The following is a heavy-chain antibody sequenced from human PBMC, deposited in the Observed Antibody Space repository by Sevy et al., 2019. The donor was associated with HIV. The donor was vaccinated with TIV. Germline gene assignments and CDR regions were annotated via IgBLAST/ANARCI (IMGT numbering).Heavy chain of an antibody. CDR3: ARDSGATGGYYGMDV. CDR1: GFTFTTYT. J-gene: IGHJ6*02. V-gene: IGHV3-21*01. Sequence: GGSLRLSCAASGFTFTTYTMNWVRQAPGKGLEWVSSITSSSNYIYYADSVKGRFTISRDNAKDSVYLQMNSLRAEDTTVYYCARDSGATGGYYGMDVWGQGTTVTVSS. D-gene: IGHD1-26*01. CDR2: ITSSSNYI.